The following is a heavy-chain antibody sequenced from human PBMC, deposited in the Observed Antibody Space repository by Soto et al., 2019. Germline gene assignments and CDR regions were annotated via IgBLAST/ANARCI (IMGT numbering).Heavy chain of an antibody. J-gene: IGHJ5*02. CDR2: IDSSGEK. CDR3: ARRHLAVAVSPWFVP. D-gene: IGHD6-19*01. V-gene: IGHV2-26*01. Sequence: QVTLKESGPVLVKPTETLTLRCTVSGLSITDSEMGVSWIRQPPGQPLEWLAQIDSSGEKSYRTFLKSRLAISKDSSKSQIVLTMTNMDPADTATYYCARRHLAVAVSPWFVPWAQGIPVTVSS. CDR1: GLSITDSEMG.